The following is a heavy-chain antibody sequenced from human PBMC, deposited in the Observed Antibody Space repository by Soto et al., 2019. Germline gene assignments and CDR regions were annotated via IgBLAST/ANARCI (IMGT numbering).Heavy chain of an antibody. V-gene: IGHV4-38-2*01. Sequence: LSLTCAVSGYSISSGYYCGWIRQPPGKGLEWIGSIYHSGSTYYNPSLKSRVTISVDTSKNQFSLKLSSVTAADTAVYYCARGAITFGGVIVIPYYFDYWGQGTLVTVSS. CDR2: IYHSGST. CDR3: ARGAITFGGVIVIPYYFDY. D-gene: IGHD3-16*02. J-gene: IGHJ4*02. CDR1: GYSISSGYY.